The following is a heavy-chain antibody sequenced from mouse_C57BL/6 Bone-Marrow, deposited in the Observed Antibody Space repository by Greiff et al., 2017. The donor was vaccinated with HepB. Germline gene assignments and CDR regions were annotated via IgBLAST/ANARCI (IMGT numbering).Heavy chain of an antibody. D-gene: IGHD2-2*01. CDR1: GFTFSSYA. CDR3: ARPSTMVTTGAY. CDR2: ISDGGSYT. Sequence: EVKLMESGGGLVKPGGSLKLSCAASGFTFSSYAMSWVRQTPEKRLEWVATISDGGSYTYYPDNVKGRFTISRDNAKNNLYLQMSHLKSEDTAMYYCARPSTMVTTGAYWGQGTLVTVSA. V-gene: IGHV5-4*03. J-gene: IGHJ3*01.